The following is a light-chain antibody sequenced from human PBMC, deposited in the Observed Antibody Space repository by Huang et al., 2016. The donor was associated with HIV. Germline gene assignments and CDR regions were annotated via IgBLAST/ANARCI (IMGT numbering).Light chain of an antibody. CDR1: QRISTK. Sequence: ETLMTQSPVTLSVSPGEGATLSCRASQRISTKLAWYQQRPGQAHRLLIYDASTRATGIPARCSGSGSGTEFSLTISSLQSDDFGVYYCQQYNAWPPWTFGQGTKVEFK. J-gene: IGKJ1*01. CDR3: QQYNAWPPWT. CDR2: DAS. V-gene: IGKV3-15*01.